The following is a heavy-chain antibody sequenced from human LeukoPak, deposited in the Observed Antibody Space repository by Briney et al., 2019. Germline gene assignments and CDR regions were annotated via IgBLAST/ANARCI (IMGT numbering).Heavy chain of an antibody. V-gene: IGHV1-18*01. CDR1: GYTFTSYG. CDR3: ARAVAMVRGVITTVFDY. D-gene: IGHD3-10*01. J-gene: IGHJ4*02. CDR2: ISAYNGNT. Sequence: ASVKVSCKASGYTFTSYGISWVRQAPGQGLEWMGWISAYNGNTNYAQKLQGRVTMTTDTSTSTAYMELRSLRSDDTAVYYCARAVAMVRGVITTVFDYWGLGTLVTVSS.